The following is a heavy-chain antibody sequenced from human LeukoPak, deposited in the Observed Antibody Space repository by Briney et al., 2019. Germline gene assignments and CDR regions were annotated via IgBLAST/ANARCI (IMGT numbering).Heavy chain of an antibody. V-gene: IGHV4-39*01. CDR1: GGSISSYY. J-gene: IGHJ6*03. CDR3: ARHHGIAVAAPRWYYYYYMDV. CDR2: IYYSGST. Sequence: SETLSLTCTVSGGSISSYYWGWIRQPPGKGLEWIGSIYYSGSTYYNPSLKSRVTISVDTSKNQFSLKLSSVTAADTAVYYCARHHGIAVAAPRWYYYYYMDVWGKGTTVTISS. D-gene: IGHD6-19*01.